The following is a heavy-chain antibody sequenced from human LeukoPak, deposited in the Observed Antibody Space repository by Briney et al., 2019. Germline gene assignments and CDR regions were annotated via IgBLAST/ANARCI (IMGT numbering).Heavy chain of an antibody. D-gene: IGHD4-17*01. V-gene: IGHV4-4*07. CDR2: IYTSGST. Sequence: SETLSLTCIVSGGSISSYYWSWIRQPAGKGLEWIGRIYTSGSTHYNPSLKSRVTISVDTSKNQFSLKLRSVTAADTAMYYCARQGYADFSSRPFDYWGQGTLVTVSS. CDR1: GGSISSYY. CDR3: ARQGYADFSSRPFDY. J-gene: IGHJ4*02.